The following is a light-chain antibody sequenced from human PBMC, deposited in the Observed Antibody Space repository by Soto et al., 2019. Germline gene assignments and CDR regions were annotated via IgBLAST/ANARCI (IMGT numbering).Light chain of an antibody. V-gene: IGLV1-40*01. CDR3: KSYDSSLSGYV. CDR2: GNS. Sequence: QSVLTQPPSVSGAPGQRVTISCTGSSSNIGAGYDVHWYQQLPGTAPKLLIYGNSNRPSGVPDRFSGSKSCTSASLAITGLQAEDEADYYCKSYDSSLSGYVFGTGTKVTVL. J-gene: IGLJ1*01. CDR1: SSNIGAGYD.